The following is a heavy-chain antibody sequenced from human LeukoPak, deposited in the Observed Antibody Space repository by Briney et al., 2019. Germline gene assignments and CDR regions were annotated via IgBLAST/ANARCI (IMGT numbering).Heavy chain of an antibody. D-gene: IGHD6-13*01. CDR3: ARAGRSIQQLVGGVDY. CDR1: RFTFSSYT. CDR2: ISYDGSNK. V-gene: IGHV3-30*04. J-gene: IGHJ4*02. Sequence: ARSLRLSCAASRFTFSSYTMHWVRQAPGKGLEWVGVISYDGSNKYYADSVKGRFTISRDNSKNTLYLQMNSLRAEDTAVYYCARAGRSIQQLVGGVDYWGQGTLVTVSS.